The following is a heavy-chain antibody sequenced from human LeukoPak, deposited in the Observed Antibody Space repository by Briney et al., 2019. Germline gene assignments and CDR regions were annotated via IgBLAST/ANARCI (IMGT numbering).Heavy chain of an antibody. V-gene: IGHV1-69*05. CDR3: ARASWGDYNILTGYYSDYYFDY. J-gene: IGHJ4*02. D-gene: IGHD3-9*01. CDR2: IIPIFGTA. CDR1: GGTFSSYA. Sequence: SVKVSCKASGGTFSSYAISWVRQAPGQGLEWMGGIIPIFGTANYAQKFQGRVTITRNTSMSTAYMELSSLTSEDTAVYYCARASWGDYNILTGYYSDYYFDYWGQGTLVTVSS.